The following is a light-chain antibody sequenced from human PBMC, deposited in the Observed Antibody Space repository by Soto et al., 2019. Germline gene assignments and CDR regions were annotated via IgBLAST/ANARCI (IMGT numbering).Light chain of an antibody. CDR3: QQYNSYSWT. V-gene: IGKV1-39*01. CDR1: QSISSY. CDR2: AAS. Sequence: DIQMTQSPSSLSASVGDRVTITCGASQSISSYLNWYQQKPGKAPKLLIYAASSLQSGVPSRFSGSGSGTEFTLTISSLQPDDFATYYCQQYNSYSWTFGQGTKVDIK. J-gene: IGKJ1*01.